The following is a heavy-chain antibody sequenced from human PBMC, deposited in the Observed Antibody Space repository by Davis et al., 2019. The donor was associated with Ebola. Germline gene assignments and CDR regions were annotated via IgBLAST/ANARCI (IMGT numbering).Heavy chain of an antibody. J-gene: IGHJ5*02. Sequence: GESLKISCVASGFTFRDYSMNWFRQAPGRGPEWVSNINGGGDKTYYADSVKGRLTISRDNFKNTLYLQLDSLRIEDTARYYCAGDPNWESGSWGQGTLVSVSS. V-gene: IGHV3-23*01. CDR2: INGGGDKT. D-gene: IGHD1-1*01. CDR3: AGDPNWESGS. CDR1: GFTFRDYS.